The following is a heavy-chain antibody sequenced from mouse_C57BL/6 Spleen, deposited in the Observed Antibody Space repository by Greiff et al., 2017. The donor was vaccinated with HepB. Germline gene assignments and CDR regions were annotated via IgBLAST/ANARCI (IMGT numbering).Heavy chain of an antibody. CDR3: ARNYYDYDVWYFDV. J-gene: IGHJ1*03. CDR1: GYAFSSSW. Sequence: QVQLQQSGPELVKPGASVKISCKASGYAFSSSWMNWVKQRPGKGLEWIGRIYPGDGDTNYNGKFKGKATLTADKSSSTAYMQLSSLTSEDSAVYCCARNYYDYDVWYFDVWGTGTTVTVSS. CDR2: IYPGDGDT. V-gene: IGHV1-82*01. D-gene: IGHD2-4*01.